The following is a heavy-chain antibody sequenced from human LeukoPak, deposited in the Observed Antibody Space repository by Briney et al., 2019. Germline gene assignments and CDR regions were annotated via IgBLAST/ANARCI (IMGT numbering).Heavy chain of an antibody. J-gene: IGHJ5*02. CDR3: ARHYFSTLTTLLRGVKKQKSRFDP. V-gene: IGHV4-34*01. CDR2: NKTIGSN. CDR1: GCSLTSFY. D-gene: IGHD4-17*01. Sequence: SETLSPTRPVSGCSLTSFYSGWVRPPPREGLGWVGGNKTIGSNNFSPSLKSRVTISVDTSKKQFSLKLSSVTAADTAVYYCARHYFSTLTTLLRGVKKQKSRFDPWGQGTLVTVSS.